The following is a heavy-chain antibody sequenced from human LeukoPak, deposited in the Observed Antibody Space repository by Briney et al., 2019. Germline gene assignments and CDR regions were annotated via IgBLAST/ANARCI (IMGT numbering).Heavy chain of an antibody. Sequence: PSETLSLTCTVSGGSISSGGYYWSWIRQPPGKGLEWIGYIYHSGSTYYNPSLKSRVTISVDRSKNQFSLKLSSVTAADTAVYYCARVEQWLVLAYWYFDLWGRGTLVTVSS. D-gene: IGHD6-19*01. CDR3: ARVEQWLVLAYWYFDL. CDR1: GGSISSGGYY. V-gene: IGHV4-30-2*01. CDR2: IYHSGST. J-gene: IGHJ2*01.